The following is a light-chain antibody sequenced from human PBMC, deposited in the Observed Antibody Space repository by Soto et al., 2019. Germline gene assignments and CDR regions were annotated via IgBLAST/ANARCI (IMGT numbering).Light chain of an antibody. CDR1: QSVSSSY. V-gene: IGKV3-20*01. CDR3: QQYGSSPGFT. J-gene: IGKJ3*01. CDR2: GAS. Sequence: EIVLTQSPGTLSLSPGERVTLSCRASQSVSSSYLAWYQQKPGQAPRLLIYGASSRATGIPDRFSGSGSGTDFTLTISRLEPEDFAVYYCQQYGSSPGFTFVPGTKVDIK.